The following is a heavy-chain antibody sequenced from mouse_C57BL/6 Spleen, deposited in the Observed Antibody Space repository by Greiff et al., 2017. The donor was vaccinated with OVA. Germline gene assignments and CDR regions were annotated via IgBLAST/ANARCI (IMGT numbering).Heavy chain of an antibody. V-gene: IGHV5-17*01. CDR3: ARYYDYDRSFAY. D-gene: IGHD2-4*01. CDR2: ISSGSSTI. Sequence: EVKVVESGGGLVKPGGSLKLSCAASGFTFSDYGMHWVRQAPEKGLERVAYISSGSSTIYYADTVKGRFTISRDNAKNTLFLQMTSLRSEDTAMYYCARYYDYDRSFAYWGQGTLVTVSA. J-gene: IGHJ3*01. CDR1: GFTFSDYG.